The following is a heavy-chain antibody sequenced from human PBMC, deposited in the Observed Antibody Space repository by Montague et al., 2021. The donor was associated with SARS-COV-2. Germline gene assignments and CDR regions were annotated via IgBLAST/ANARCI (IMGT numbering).Heavy chain of an antibody. CDR1: GGSISNYY. J-gene: IGHJ6*02. CDR3: ARDRRRSYNDDSGTYKWGGYGMDV. CDR2: IYASGNT. D-gene: IGHD3-10*01. Sequence: SETLSLTCTVSGGSISNYYWSWIRQPAGKGLEWIGCIYASGNTNYNPSLKSRVTMSVDTSKNQFSLKLSSVTAADTAVYYCARDRRRSYNDDSGTYKWGGYGMDVWGQGTTVTVSS. V-gene: IGHV4-4*07.